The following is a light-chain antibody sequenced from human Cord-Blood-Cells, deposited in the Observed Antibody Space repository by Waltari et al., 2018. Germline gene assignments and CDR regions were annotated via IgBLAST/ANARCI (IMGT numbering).Light chain of an antibody. V-gene: IGLV1-40*01. CDR2: CNS. J-gene: IGLJ2*01. CDR1: SSNIGAGYD. Sequence: QSVLTQPPSVSGAPGQRVTISCTGSSSNIGAGYDVHWYQQLPGTAPKLLIYCNSKRPSGVPDRFSGSKSGTSASLAITGLQAEDEADYYCQSYDSSLSGVVFGGGTKLTVL. CDR3: QSYDSSLSGVV.